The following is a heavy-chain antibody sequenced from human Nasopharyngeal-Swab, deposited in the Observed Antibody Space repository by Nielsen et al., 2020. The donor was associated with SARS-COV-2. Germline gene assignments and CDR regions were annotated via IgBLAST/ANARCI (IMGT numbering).Heavy chain of an antibody. CDR3: GKAPRAAAGPHWYFDL. Sequence: GESLKISCAASGFIFSTYAMSWVRQAPGKGPEWVSGIIGSGGTTYYADSVKGRSSISRDNSKNTVYLQMNSLRAEDTAVYYCGKAPRAAAGPHWYFDLWGRGTLVTVSS. CDR2: IIGSGGTT. J-gene: IGHJ2*01. V-gene: IGHV3-23*01. D-gene: IGHD6-13*01. CDR1: GFIFSTYA.